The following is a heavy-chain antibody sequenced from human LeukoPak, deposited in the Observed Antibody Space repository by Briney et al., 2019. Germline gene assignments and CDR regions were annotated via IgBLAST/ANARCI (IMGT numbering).Heavy chain of an antibody. V-gene: IGHV4-59*08. CDR2: IYYSGST. CDR1: GGSISSYY. Sequence: SETLSLTCTVSGGSISSYYWSWIRQPPGKGLEWVGYIYYSGSTNYNPSLKSRVTISVDTSKNQFSLKLSSVTAADTAIYYCARHAKQQLVIYCFDYWGQGTLVTVSS. CDR3: ARHAKQQLVIYCFDY. J-gene: IGHJ4*02. D-gene: IGHD6-13*01.